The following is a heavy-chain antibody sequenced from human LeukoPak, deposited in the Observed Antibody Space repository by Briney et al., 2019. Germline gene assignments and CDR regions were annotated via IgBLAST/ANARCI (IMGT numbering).Heavy chain of an antibody. J-gene: IGHJ4*02. CDR3: ARDNQYYYDSSGYYPIFDY. V-gene: IGHV4-39*07. CDR1: GGSISSSSYY. D-gene: IGHD3-22*01. CDR2: IYYSGST. Sequence: SETLSLTCTVSGGSISSSSYYWGWIRQPPGKGLEWIGSIYYSGSTYYNPSLKSRVTISVDTSKNQFSLKLSSVTAADTAVYYCARDNQYYYDSSGYYPIFDYWGQGTLVTVSS.